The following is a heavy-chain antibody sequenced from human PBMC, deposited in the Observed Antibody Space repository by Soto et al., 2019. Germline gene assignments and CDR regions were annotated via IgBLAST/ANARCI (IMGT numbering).Heavy chain of an antibody. D-gene: IGHD2-15*01. CDR3: ARDLFVVVAAGDY. J-gene: IGHJ4*02. Sequence: ASVKVSCKASGYTFTSYAMHWVRQAPGQRLEWMGWINAGNGNTKYSQKFQGRVTITRDTSASTAYMELSSLRSEDTAVYYCARDLFVVVAAGDYWGQGTLVTVSS. V-gene: IGHV1-3*01. CDR2: INAGNGNT. CDR1: GYTFTSYA.